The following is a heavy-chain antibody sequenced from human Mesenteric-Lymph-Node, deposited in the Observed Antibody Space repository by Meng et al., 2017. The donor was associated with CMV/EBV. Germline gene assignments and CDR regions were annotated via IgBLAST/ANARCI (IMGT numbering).Heavy chain of an antibody. J-gene: IGHJ3*02. CDR2: VNGNRGDT. Sequence: ASVKVSCKASGYSFTDFYMHWVRQAPGQGLEWMGWVNGNRGDTNYAQKFRGRVTMTRDTSMNTAYMELSRLRSDDTAVYYCARDSRIVGAMRGTFDIWGQGTMVTVSS. CDR3: ARDSRIVGAMRGTFDI. D-gene: IGHD1-26*01. V-gene: IGHV1-2*02. CDR1: GYSFTDFY.